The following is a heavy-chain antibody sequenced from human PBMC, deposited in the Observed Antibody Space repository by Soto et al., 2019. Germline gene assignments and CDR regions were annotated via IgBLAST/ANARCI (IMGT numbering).Heavy chain of an antibody. D-gene: IGHD1-26*01. V-gene: IGHV1-69*02. J-gene: IGHJ6*02. CDR2: IIPILGIA. CDR3: AMPGIGQSYYYGMAV. Sequence: QVQLVQSGAEVKKPGSSVKVSCKASGGTFSSYTISWVRQAPGQGLEWMGRIIPILGIANYAQKFQGRVTITADKSTSTAYMELSSLGSEDTAVYYCAMPGIGQSYYYGMAVWGQGTTVTVSS. CDR1: GGTFSSYT.